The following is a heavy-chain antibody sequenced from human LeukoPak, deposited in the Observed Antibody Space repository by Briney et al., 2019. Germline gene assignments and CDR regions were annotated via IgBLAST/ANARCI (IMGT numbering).Heavy chain of an antibody. D-gene: IGHD3-10*01. CDR2: IYYSGST. J-gene: IGHJ5*02. Sequence: PSETLSLTCTVSGGSISSSSYYWGWIRQPPGKGLEWIGSIYYSGSTYYNPSLKSRVTISVDTCKNQFSLKLSSVTAADTAVYYCARLGLLWFGESVNWFDPWGQGTLVTVSS. CDR1: GGSISSSSYY. CDR3: ARLGLLWFGESVNWFDP. V-gene: IGHV4-39*01.